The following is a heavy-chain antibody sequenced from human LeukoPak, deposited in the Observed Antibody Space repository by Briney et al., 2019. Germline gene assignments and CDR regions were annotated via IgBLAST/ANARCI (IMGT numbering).Heavy chain of an antibody. CDR3: ARVTGYMIEDYFDY. CDR2: IYYSGST. CDR1: GGSISSYY. V-gene: IGHV4-59*01. D-gene: IGHD3-22*01. J-gene: IGHJ4*02. Sequence: SETLSLTSTVSGGSISSYYWSWIRQPPGKGLEWIGYIYYSGSTNYNPSLKSRVTISVETSKNQFSLKLRSVTAADTAVYYCARVTGYMIEDYFDYWGQGTLVTVSS.